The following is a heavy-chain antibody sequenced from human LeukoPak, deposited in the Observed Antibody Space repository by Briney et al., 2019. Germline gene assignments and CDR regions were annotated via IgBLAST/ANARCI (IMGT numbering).Heavy chain of an antibody. J-gene: IGHJ6*02. V-gene: IGHV1-8*01. D-gene: IGHD3-22*01. CDR3: ARLDYYDSSGYFGMDV. Sequence: ASVKVSCKASGYTFTSYDINWVRQATGQGLEWTGWMNPNSGNTGYAQKFQGRVTMTRNTSISTAYMELSSLRSEDTAVYYCARLDYYDSSGYFGMDVWGQGTTVTVSS. CDR1: GYTFTSYD. CDR2: MNPNSGNT.